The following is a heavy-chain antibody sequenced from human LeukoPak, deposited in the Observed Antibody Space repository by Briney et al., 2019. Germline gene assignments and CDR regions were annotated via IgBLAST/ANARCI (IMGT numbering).Heavy chain of an antibody. CDR2: VYTSGST. J-gene: IGHJ3*02. CDR1: GGSIHIYY. V-gene: IGHV4-4*07. Sequence: PSETLSLTCTVSGGSIHIYYWNWIRQPAGKGLEYIGRVYTSGSTNYNPSLKSQVTMSVDTSKNQFSLKLSSVTAADTAVYYCARIILKRITMVRGPKGGAFDIWGQGTMVTVSS. D-gene: IGHD3-10*01. CDR3: ARIILKRITMVRGPKGGAFDI.